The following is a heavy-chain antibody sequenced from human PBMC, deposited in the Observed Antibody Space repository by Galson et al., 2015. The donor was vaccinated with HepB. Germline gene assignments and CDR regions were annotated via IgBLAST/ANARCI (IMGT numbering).Heavy chain of an antibody. J-gene: IGHJ4*02. D-gene: IGHD6-13*01. CDR2: ISGRGGST. CDR3: AKDHRGIAAAGSFDY. V-gene: IGHV3-23*01. Sequence: LRLSCAASGFTFSSYAMSWVRPAPGKGLEWVSAISGRGGSTYYADSVKGRFTISRDNSKNTLYLQMNSLRAEDTAVYYCAKDHRGIAAAGSFDYWVQGTLVTVSS. CDR1: GFTFSSYA.